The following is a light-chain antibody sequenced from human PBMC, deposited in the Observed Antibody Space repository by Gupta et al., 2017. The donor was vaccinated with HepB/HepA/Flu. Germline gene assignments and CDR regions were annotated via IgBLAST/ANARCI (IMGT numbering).Light chain of an antibody. V-gene: IGLV2-14*03. CDR1: SSDVGLYDF. J-gene: IGLJ2*01. CDR2: DVY. Sequence: QSALTQPASVPGSPGQSITISCTGTSSDVGLYDFVSWYQQHPGRAPKLIIYDVYNRPSGVSDRFSGSKSGNTASLTISGLQAEDEADYYCNSFTSSSTLVFGGGTKVTVL. CDR3: NSFTSSSTLV.